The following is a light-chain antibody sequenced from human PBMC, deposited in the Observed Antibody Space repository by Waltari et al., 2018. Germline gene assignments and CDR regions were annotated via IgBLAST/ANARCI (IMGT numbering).Light chain of an antibody. CDR2: GAS. CDR1: QGIGSW. J-gene: IGKJ4*01. CDR3: QQATSFPLT. Sequence: DIQMTQSPSFVSASVGDRVTITCRASQGIGSWLAWYQQKPGKAPKLLVSGASTLQSEVPSRFSGSGSGTDLSLTINSLQPEDVATYYCQQATSFPLTFGGGTKVEIK. V-gene: IGKV1-12*01.